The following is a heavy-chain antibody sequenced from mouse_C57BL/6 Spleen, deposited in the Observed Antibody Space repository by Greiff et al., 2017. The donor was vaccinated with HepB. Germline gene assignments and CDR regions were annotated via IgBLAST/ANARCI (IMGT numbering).Heavy chain of an antibody. V-gene: IGHV6-6*01. CDR3: TNYGITHWYFDV. J-gene: IGHJ1*03. D-gene: IGHD1-1*01. CDR1: GFTFSDAW. CDR2: IRNKANNHAT. Sequence: EVKLVESGGGLVQPGGSMKLSCAASGFTFSDAWMDWVRQSPEKGLEWVAEIRNKANNHATYYAESVKGRFTISRDDSKSSVYLQMNSLRAEDTGIYYCTNYGITHWYFDVWGTGTTVTVSS.